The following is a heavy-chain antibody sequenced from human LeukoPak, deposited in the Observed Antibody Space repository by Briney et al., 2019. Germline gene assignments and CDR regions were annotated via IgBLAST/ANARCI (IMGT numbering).Heavy chain of an antibody. D-gene: IGHD3-22*01. J-gene: IGHJ3*02. CDR1: GFTFISSA. CDR2: IVVGSGNT. Sequence: SVKVSCKASGFTFISSAVQWVRQARGQRLEWIGWIVVGSGNTDYAQKFQERVTITRDMSTSTAYMEPSSLRSEDTAVYYCAAVPSGYASLSAFDIWGQGTMVTVSS. V-gene: IGHV1-58*01. CDR3: AAVPSGYASLSAFDI.